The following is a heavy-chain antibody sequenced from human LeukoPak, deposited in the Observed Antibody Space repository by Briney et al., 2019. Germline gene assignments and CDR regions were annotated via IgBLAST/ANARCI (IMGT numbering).Heavy chain of an antibody. J-gene: IGHJ4*02. Sequence: PGESLKISCKGSGYSFTSSWIGWVRQMPGKGLEWMGSIYPVDSDTKYSPSFQGQVTISADKSISTAFLQWSSLKASDTAMYYCARPSGTYNRFDYWGQGTLVTVSS. V-gene: IGHV5-51*03. D-gene: IGHD1-26*01. CDR3: ARPSGTYNRFDY. CDR2: IYPVDSDT. CDR1: GYSFTSSW.